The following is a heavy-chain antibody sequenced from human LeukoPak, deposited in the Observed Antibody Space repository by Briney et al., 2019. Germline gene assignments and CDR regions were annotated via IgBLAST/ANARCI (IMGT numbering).Heavy chain of an antibody. V-gene: IGHV3-9*01. J-gene: IGHJ3*02. Sequence: PGRSLRLSCAASGFIFDDYAMHWVRQPPGKGLEWVSGISWNSGSIGYAASVKGRFTMSRDNAKNSLYLQMNSLRAEDTALYYCAKDIGAVAGYAFDIWGQGTMVTVSS. CDR1: GFIFDDYA. D-gene: IGHD6-19*01. CDR2: ISWNSGSI. CDR3: AKDIGAVAGYAFDI.